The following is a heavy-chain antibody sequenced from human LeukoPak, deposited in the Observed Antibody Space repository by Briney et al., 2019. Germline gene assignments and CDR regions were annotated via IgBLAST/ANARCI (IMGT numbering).Heavy chain of an antibody. V-gene: IGHV4-39*07. CDR3: ARALVERDGVFDY. CDR2: IYYSGST. J-gene: IGHJ4*02. Sequence: PSETLSLTCAVSGASISRTTYFWGWIRQPPGKGLEWIGSIYYSGSTYYNPSLKSRVTISVDTSKNQFSLKLSSVTAADTAVYYCARALVERDGVFDYWGQGTLVTVSS. D-gene: IGHD1-26*01. CDR1: GASISRTTYF.